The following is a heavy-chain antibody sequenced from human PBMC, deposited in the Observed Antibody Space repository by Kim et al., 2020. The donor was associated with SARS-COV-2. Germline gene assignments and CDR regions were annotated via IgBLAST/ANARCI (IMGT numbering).Heavy chain of an antibody. V-gene: IGHV1-2*02. CDR1: GYTFTGYY. D-gene: IGHD1-26*01. J-gene: IGHJ4*02. CDR2: INPNSGGT. CDR3: ARDREMLGYFRVFDY. Sequence: ASVKVSCKASGYTFTGYYMHWVRQAPGQGLEWMGWINPNSGGTNYAQKFQGRVTMTRDTSISTAYMELSRLRSDDTAVYYCARDREMLGYFRVFDYWGQGTLVTVSS.